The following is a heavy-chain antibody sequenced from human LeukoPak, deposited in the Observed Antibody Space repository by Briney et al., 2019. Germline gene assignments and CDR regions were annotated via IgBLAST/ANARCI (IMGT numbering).Heavy chain of an antibody. D-gene: IGHD5-18*01. V-gene: IGHV3-21*01. Sequence: PGGSLRLSCAASGFTFSSYSMNWVRQAPGKGLEWVSSISSSSSYIYYADSVKGRFTISRDNAKNSLYLQMNSLRAEDTAVYYCARAPSDTAMGIHDYWGQGTLVTVSS. J-gene: IGHJ4*02. CDR2: ISSSSSYI. CDR1: GFTFSSYS. CDR3: ARAPSDTAMGIHDY.